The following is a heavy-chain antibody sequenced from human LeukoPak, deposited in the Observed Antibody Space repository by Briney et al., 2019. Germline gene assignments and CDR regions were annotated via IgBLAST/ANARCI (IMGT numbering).Heavy chain of an antibody. CDR3: ARADGSHYGLKDY. V-gene: IGHV3-74*01. CDR1: GFTFRSYW. D-gene: IGHD1-26*01. Sequence: PGGSLRLSCAASGFTFRSYWMHWVRQAPGKGLVWVSRISPDGTSKSYADSVKGRSTISRDNAKNTLSLQMNSLRAEDTGLYYCARADGSHYGLKDYWGQGTLVTVSS. J-gene: IGHJ4*02. CDR2: ISPDGTSK.